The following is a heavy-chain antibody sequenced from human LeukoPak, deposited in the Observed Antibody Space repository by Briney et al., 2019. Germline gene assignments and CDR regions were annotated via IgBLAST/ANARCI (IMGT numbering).Heavy chain of an antibody. Sequence: GGSLRLSCAASGFTFSSYGMHWVRQAPGKGLEWVAVISYDGSNKYYADSVKGRFTISRDNSKNTLYLQMNSLRAEDTAVYYCASDDGPNDYWGQGTLVTVSS. CDR3: ASDDGPNDY. V-gene: IGHV3-30*03. CDR2: ISYDGSNK. J-gene: IGHJ4*02. CDR1: GFTFSSYG. D-gene: IGHD5-24*01.